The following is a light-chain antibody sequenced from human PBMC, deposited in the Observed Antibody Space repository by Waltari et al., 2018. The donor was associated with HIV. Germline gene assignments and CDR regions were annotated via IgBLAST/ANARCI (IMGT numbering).Light chain of an antibody. CDR3: AAWDDSLWV. J-gene: IGLJ3*02. CDR2: TNN. CDR1: SSNIGSNY. Sequence: QSVLTQPPSASGTPGQRVTISCSGSSSNIGSNYVSWYQRLPGTAPKRLIYTNNQRPSGVPDRFSGSKSGTSASLAISGLRSEDEADYYCAAWDDSLWVFGGGTKLTVL. V-gene: IGLV1-47*01.